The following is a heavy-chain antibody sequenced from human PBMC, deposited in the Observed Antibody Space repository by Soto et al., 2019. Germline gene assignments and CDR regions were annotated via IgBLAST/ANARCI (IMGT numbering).Heavy chain of an antibody. J-gene: IGHJ4*02. V-gene: IGHV3-30-3*01. D-gene: IGHD3-16*01. CDR3: ARDGREVYFFYYFDL. Sequence: GGSLGLSCAASGFTFSAYAIHWVRQAPGKGLEWVAGISYDGSNKYYGDSAKGRFTISRDRSKKTVYLQVNSLRADDTAVYYCARDGREVYFFYYFDLWGQGTQVTVSS. CDR2: ISYDGSNK. CDR1: GFTFSAYA.